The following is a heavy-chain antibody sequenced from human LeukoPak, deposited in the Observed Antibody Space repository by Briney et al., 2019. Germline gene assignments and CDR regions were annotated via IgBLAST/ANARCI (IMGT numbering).Heavy chain of an antibody. Sequence: PGGSLRLSCAACGFTFCSYGMHWVRQAPGKGLEWVAVIWYDGSNKYYADSVKGRFTISRDNSKNTLYLQMNSLRAEDTAVYYCARASVDGGHSYYYYGMDVWGKGTTVTVSS. CDR2: IWYDGSNK. CDR3: ARASVDGGHSYYYYGMDV. V-gene: IGHV3-33*01. J-gene: IGHJ6*04. CDR1: GFTFCSYG.